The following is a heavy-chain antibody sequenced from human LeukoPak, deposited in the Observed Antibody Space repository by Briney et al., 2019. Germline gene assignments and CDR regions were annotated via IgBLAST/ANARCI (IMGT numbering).Heavy chain of an antibody. CDR1: GFTFSNAW. D-gene: IGHD1-26*01. CDR2: IKSKTDGGTT. CDR3: TTTVGATRDAFDI. Sequence: GGSLRLSCAASGFTFSNAWMSWVRQAPGKGLEWVGRIKSKTDGGTTDYAAPVKGRFTISRDDSKNTLYLQMNSLKTEDTAVYYCTTTVGATRDAFDIWGQGTMVTVSS. V-gene: IGHV3-15*01. J-gene: IGHJ3*02.